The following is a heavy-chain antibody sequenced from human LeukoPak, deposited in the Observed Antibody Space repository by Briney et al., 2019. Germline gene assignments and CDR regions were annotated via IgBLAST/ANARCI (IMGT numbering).Heavy chain of an antibody. CDR1: GGPISSYY. CDR2: IYYIENT. CDR3: ARGRAGEQQLVDY. J-gene: IGHJ4*02. V-gene: IGHV4-59*08. D-gene: IGHD6-13*01. Sequence: SETLSLTCTVSGGPISSYYWSWIRQPPGKGLEWIGFIYYIENTNYNPSLRSRVTMSLDTSKNQFSLKLSSVTAADTAVYYCARGRAGEQQLVDYWGQGTLVTVSS.